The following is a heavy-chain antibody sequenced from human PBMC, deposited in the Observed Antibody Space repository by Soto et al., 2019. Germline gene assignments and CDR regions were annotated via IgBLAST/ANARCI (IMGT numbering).Heavy chain of an antibody. CDR1: GGSISSSSYY. Sequence: PSETLSLTCTVSGGSISSSSYYWGWIRQPPGKGLEWIGSIYYSGSTYYNPSLKSRVTISVDTSKNQFSLKLSEVTAADTAVYYCGSPVRYDRGDAFDIWGQGTMVTVSS. V-gene: IGHV4-39*01. CDR2: IYYSGST. CDR3: GSPVRYDRGDAFDI. D-gene: IGHD3-22*01. J-gene: IGHJ3*02.